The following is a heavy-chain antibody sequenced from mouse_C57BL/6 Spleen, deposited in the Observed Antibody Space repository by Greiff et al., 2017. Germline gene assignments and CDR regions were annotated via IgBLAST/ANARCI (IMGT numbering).Heavy chain of an antibody. D-gene: IGHD2-2*01. J-gene: IGHJ2*01. CDR3: ARNRGVVTTRYYLDY. Sequence: QVQLQQSGPGLVQPSQSLSITCTVSGFSLTSYGVHWVRQSPGKGLEWLGVIWSGGSTAYNAAFISRLTISKDNSKSQVFFKMNSLQADDTAIYYCARNRGVVTTRYYLDYWGQGTTLTVSS. CDR2: IWSGGST. CDR1: GFSLTSYG. V-gene: IGHV2-2*01.